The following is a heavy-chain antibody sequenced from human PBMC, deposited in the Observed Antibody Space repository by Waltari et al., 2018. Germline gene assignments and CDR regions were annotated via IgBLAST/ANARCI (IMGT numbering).Heavy chain of an antibody. V-gene: IGHV1-69*10. J-gene: IGHJ6*03. D-gene: IGHD2-2*03. CDR1: GGTFSNYA. CDR2: IIPILGIA. Sequence: QVQLVQSGAEVRKPGSSVKVSCKASGGTFSNYAISWVRKAPGQGLEWIAGIIPILGIADCAHSFLGRVSLTVDRSTSTAYMELSGLRSEEAAVYYCARNSVGFCRTSSCLNLYYYMDVWGKGTTVTVSS. CDR3: ARNSVGFCRTSSCLNLYYYMDV.